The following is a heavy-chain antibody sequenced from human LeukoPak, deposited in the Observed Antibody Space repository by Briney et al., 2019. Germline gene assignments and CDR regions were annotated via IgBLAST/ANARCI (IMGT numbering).Heavy chain of an antibody. CDR3: ANALFARKYQLLTGYYGMDV. D-gene: IGHD2-2*01. CDR1: GFTFNSYA. Sequence: GGSLRLSCAASGFTFNSYAMSWVRQAPEKGLECVATISGSGGGTYYADSVKGRFTISRDNSKNTLYLQMNSLRAEDTAVYYCANALFARKYQLLTGYYGMDVWGQGTTVTVSS. J-gene: IGHJ6*02. CDR2: ISGSGGGT. V-gene: IGHV3-23*01.